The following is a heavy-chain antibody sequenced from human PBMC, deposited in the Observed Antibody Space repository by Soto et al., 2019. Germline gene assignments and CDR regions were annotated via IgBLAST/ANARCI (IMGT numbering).Heavy chain of an antibody. V-gene: IGHV4-39*01. CDR3: ARSRYCSSTSCPKTIRPFDY. J-gene: IGHJ4*02. CDR1: GGSISSSSYY. D-gene: IGHD2-2*01. CDR2: IYYSGST. Sequence: SETLSLTCTVSGGSISSSSYYWGWIRQPPGKGLEWIGSIYYSGSTYYNPSLKSRVTISVGTSKNQFSLKLSSVTAADTAVYCCARSRYCSSTSCPKTIRPFDYWGQGTLVTVSS.